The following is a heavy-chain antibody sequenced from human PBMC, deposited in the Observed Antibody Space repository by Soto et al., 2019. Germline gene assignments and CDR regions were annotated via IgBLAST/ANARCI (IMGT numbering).Heavy chain of an antibody. J-gene: IGHJ6*03. CDR2: TYYRSKWYN. CDR3: AREEKSGWHYYYYYYMDV. V-gene: IGHV6-1*01. D-gene: IGHD6-19*01. Sequence: QVPLQQSGPGLVKPSQTLSLTCAISGDSVSSNSAAWNWIRQSPSRGLEWLGRTYYRSKWYNDYAVSVKSRITINPDTSKNQFSLQLNSVTPEDTAVYYCAREEKSGWHYYYYYYMDVWGKGTTVTVSS. CDR1: GDSVSSNSAA.